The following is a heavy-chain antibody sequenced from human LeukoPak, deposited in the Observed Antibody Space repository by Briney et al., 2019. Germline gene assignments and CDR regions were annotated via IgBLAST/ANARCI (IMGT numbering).Heavy chain of an antibody. Sequence: GGSLRLSCAASGFTFSDYYMSWIRQAPGKGLEWVSYISSSGSTIYYADSVRGRFTISRDNAKNSLYLQMNSLRAEDTAVYYCAGGGADYYYYYMDVWGKGTTVTVSS. V-gene: IGHV3-11*01. J-gene: IGHJ6*03. CDR2: ISSSGSTI. CDR3: AGGGADYYYYYMDV. CDR1: GFTFSDYY. D-gene: IGHD1-26*01.